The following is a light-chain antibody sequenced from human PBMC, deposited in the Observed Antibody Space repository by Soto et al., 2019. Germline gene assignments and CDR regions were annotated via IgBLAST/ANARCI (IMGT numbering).Light chain of an antibody. J-gene: IGLJ2*01. CDR1: SSDVGGYNY. CDR3: SSYTSSRILV. CDR2: EVS. V-gene: IGLV2-14*01. Sequence: QSALTQPASVSGSPGQSITISCTGTSSDVGGYNYVSWYQQHPGKAPKLMIYEVSNRPSGVSNRFSGSKSGNTASLTISGLQAEDEADYYCSSYTSSRILVVGGGTKLTVL.